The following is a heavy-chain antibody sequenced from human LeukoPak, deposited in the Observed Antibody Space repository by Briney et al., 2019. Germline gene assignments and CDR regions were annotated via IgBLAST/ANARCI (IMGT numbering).Heavy chain of an antibody. D-gene: IGHD2/OR15-2a*01. J-gene: IGHJ4*02. CDR2: INTGNGNT. CDR3: ARDPGLLPDY. CDR1: GYTFISYV. Sequence: ASVKVSCKASGYTFISYVMHWVRQAPGQRLEWMGWINTGNGNTKYSQKFQGRVTITRDTSTSTAYMELSSLRSEDTAVYYCARDPGLLPDYWGQGTLVTVSS. V-gene: IGHV1-3*04.